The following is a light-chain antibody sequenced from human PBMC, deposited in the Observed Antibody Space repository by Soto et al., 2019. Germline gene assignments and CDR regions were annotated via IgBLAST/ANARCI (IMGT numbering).Light chain of an antibody. CDR3: GTWDSSLSAGYV. CDR1: SSNIGKNY. J-gene: IGLJ1*01. Sequence: QSVLTQPPSVSAAPGQKVTISCSGSSSNIGKNYVSWYRQLPGTAPKLLLYDNNKRPSGIPDRFSGSKSGTSATLGITGLQAGDEADYYCGTWDSSLSAGYVFGTGTKVT. CDR2: DNN. V-gene: IGLV1-51*01.